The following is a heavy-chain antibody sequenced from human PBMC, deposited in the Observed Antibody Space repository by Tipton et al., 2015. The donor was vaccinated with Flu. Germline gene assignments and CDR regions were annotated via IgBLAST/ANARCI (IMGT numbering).Heavy chain of an antibody. J-gene: IGHJ4*02. CDR2: MNPNSGNT. V-gene: IGHV1-8*01. D-gene: IGHD3-10*01. CDR3: ATDKIPNYYGSGSYYNE. Sequence: QLVQSGAEVKKPGASVKVSCKASGHTFTSYDINWVRQATGQGLEWMGWMNPNSGNTGYAQKFQGRVTMTRNTSISTAYMELSSLRSEDTAVYYCATDKIPNYYGSGSYYNEWGQGTLVTVSS. CDR1: GHTFTSYD.